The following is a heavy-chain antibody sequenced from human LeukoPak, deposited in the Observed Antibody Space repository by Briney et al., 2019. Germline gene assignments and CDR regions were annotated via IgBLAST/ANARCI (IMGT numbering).Heavy chain of an antibody. D-gene: IGHD4-17*01. J-gene: IGHJ3*02. CDR3: ASYYAGYGDYRGTPNAFAI. CDR2: IIPIFGTA. CDR1: GGTFSSYA. V-gene: IGHV1-69*05. Sequence: SVKVSCKASGGTFSSYAISWVRQAPRQGLEWMGGIIPIFGTANYAQKFQGRVTITTDESTSTAYMELSSLKSEDTSVYYCASYYAGYGDYRGTPNAFAIWGQGTMVTVSS.